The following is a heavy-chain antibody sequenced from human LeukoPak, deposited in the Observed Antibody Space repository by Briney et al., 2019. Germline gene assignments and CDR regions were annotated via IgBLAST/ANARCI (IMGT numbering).Heavy chain of an antibody. D-gene: IGHD3-10*01. V-gene: IGHV4-38-2*02. CDR1: GYSISSGYY. CDR3: ARESLAYYYGSGSPLSV. Sequence: SETLSLTCTVSGYSISSGYYWGWIRQPPGKGLEWIGSIYHSGSTYYNPSLKSRVTISVDTSKNQFSLKLSSVTAADTAVYYCARESLAYYYGSGSPLSVWGQGTIVTVSS. CDR2: IYHSGST. J-gene: IGHJ3*01.